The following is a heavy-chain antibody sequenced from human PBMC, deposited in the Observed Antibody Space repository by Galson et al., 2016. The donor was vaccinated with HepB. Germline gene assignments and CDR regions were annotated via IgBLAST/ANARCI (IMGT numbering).Heavy chain of an antibody. Sequence: SLRLSCAASGFTLSSYGMHWVRRAPGKGLEWVATIWADGYNKFYPDSVKGRFTTSRDSSKNAMSLQMNSLRVEDTALYYCARDPTLDPGNLIGAFDIWGQGAMVSVSS. CDR2: IWADGYNK. V-gene: IGHV3-33*01. CDR3: ARDPTLDPGNLIGAFDI. D-gene: IGHD2-15*01. CDR1: GFTLSSYG. J-gene: IGHJ3*02.